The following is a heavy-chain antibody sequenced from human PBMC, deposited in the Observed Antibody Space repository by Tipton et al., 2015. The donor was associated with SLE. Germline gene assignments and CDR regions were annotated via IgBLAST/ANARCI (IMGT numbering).Heavy chain of an antibody. Sequence: SLRLSCVVSGFTFSRYWMHWVRQAPGKGLVWVSRIHSDGSSTAYADSVKGRFTISRDNAQNSLYLQMDDLRVGDTALYYCAQGWGNVGAFDTWGQGTMVTVSS. V-gene: IGHV3-74*01. CDR3: AQGWGNVGAFDT. J-gene: IGHJ3*02. D-gene: IGHD6-19*01. CDR1: GFTFSRYW. CDR2: IHSDGSST.